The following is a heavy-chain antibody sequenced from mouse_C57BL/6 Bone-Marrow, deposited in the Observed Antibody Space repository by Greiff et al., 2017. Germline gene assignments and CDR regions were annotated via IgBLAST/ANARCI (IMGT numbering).Heavy chain of an antibody. CDR2: IYPRDGST. V-gene: IGHV1-78*01. J-gene: IGHJ3*01. D-gene: IGHD1-1*01. CDR1: GYTFTDHT. Sequence: VQLQQSDAELVKPGASVKISCKVSGYTFTDHTIHWMKQRPEQGLEWIGYIYPRDGSTKYNEQFKGKATLTADKSSSTAYMQLNSLTSEDSAVYFCARKFYYYGSSPWFAYWGQGTLVTVSA. CDR3: ARKFYYYGSSPWFAY.